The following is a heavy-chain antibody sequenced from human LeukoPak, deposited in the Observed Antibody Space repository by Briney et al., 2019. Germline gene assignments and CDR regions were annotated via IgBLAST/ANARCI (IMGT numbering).Heavy chain of an antibody. CDR3: ARAPTVVMGGFDY. J-gene: IGHJ4*02. V-gene: IGHV3-11*01. Sequence: GGSLRLSCAASGFTFSDYYMSWLRQAPGKGLEGVSYISSSGSTIYYADSVKGRFTISRDNAKNSLYLQMNSLRAEDTAVYYCARAPTVVMGGFDYWGQGTLVTVSS. CDR1: GFTFSDYY. CDR2: ISSSGSTI. D-gene: IGHD4-23*01.